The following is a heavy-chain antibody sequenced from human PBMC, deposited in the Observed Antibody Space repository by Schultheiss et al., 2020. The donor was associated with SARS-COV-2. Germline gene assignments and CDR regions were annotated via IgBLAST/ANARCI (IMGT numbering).Heavy chain of an antibody. CDR2: IYTSGST. J-gene: IGHJ5*02. V-gene: IGHV4-4*07. D-gene: IGHD3-3*01. CDR1: GGSISSYY. Sequence: SETLSLTCTVSGGSISSYYWSWIRQPAGKGLEWIGRIYTSGSTNYNPSLKSRVTMSVDTSKNQFSLKLSSVTAADTAVYYCARVKEDYDFWSGPGGWFDPWGQGTLVTVSS. CDR3: ARVKEDYDFWSGPGGWFDP.